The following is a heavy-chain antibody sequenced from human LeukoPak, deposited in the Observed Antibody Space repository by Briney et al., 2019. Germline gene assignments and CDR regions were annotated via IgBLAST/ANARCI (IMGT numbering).Heavy chain of an antibody. CDR1: GLIFTPYE. J-gene: IGHJ5*02. D-gene: IGHD3-10*02. Sequence: GGPLRLFCGASGLIFTPYEMNGVRQARGKGVEWVSYISSSGITTYYGDSVKGRFTIYRDNEKHSLFLQVNSLRRGDRPVYYCARGAEYDCSGNYYDGNWCDPWDQGTLATVSS. CDR3: ARGAEYDCSGNYYDGNWCDP. CDR2: ISSSGITT. V-gene: IGHV3-48*03.